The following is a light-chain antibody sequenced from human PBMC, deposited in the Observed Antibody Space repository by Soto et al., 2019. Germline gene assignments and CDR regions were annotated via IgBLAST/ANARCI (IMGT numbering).Light chain of an antibody. CDR2: AAS. Sequence: DIQMTQSPSSLSASVGDRVTITCRASQSISSYLNWYQQKQGKAPKLLIYAASSLQSGVPSRFSGSGSGTDFTLPISSLQPEDFATYYCQQSYSTPPTFSQGTKVEIK. J-gene: IGKJ1*01. CDR3: QQSYSTPPT. V-gene: IGKV1-39*01. CDR1: QSISSY.